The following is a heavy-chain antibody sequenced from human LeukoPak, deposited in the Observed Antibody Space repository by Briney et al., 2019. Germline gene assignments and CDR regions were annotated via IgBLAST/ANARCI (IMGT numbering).Heavy chain of an antibody. D-gene: IGHD2-8*01. V-gene: IGHV4-39*01. J-gene: IGHJ4*02. CDR3: ARHLRGNGPGYFDY. CDR1: GGSISSYY. Sequence: SETLSLTCTVSGGSISSYYWGWIRQPPGKGLEWIGNIYYSGSTYYNPSLKSRVTISVDTSKNQFSLKLSSVTAADTAVYYCARHLRGNGPGYFDYWGQGTLVTVSS. CDR2: IYYSGST.